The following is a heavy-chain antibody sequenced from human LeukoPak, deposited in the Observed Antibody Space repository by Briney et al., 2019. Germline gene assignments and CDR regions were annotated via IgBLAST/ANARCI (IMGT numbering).Heavy chain of an antibody. Sequence: PGGSRRLSCAASGFTFNSYWMVWFRQAPGKGLVWVSCINPDGSWTLHADSVKGRFAISRDYARNTLYLQMNSLGVEDTAMYYCARYEQRPGVTASDPWGQGTLVTVSS. CDR3: ARYEQRPGVTASDP. D-gene: IGHD2-21*02. V-gene: IGHV3-74*01. CDR2: INPDGSWT. J-gene: IGHJ5*02. CDR1: GFTFNSYW.